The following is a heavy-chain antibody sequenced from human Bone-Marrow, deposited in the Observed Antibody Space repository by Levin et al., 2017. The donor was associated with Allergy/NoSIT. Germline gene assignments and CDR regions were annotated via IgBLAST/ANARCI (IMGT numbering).Heavy chain of an antibody. J-gene: IGHJ4*02. D-gene: IGHD5-12*01. CDR1: GYTFTSFD. CDR2: MYPNSDNA. CDR3: ARGELGSGYLFDY. V-gene: IGHV1-8*01. Sequence: GESLKISCKTSGYTFTSFDINWVRQATGQGLEWMGWMYPNSDNAGYAQKFQGRVTMTRNTSISTAYMELSSLRSEDMAIYYCARGELGSGYLFDYWGQGTLVTVSS.